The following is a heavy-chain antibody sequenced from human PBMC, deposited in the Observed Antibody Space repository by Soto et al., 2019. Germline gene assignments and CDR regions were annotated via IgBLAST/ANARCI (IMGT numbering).Heavy chain of an antibody. D-gene: IGHD3-22*01. Sequence: AGGSLRLSCAASGFTFSSYAMSWVRQAPGKGLEWVSAISGSGGSTYYADSVKGRFTISRDNSKNTLYLQMNSLRAEDTAVYYCAKVYYGDPYYYYMDVWGKGTTVTVSS. J-gene: IGHJ6*03. V-gene: IGHV3-23*01. CDR1: GFTFSSYA. CDR3: AKVYYGDPYYYYMDV. CDR2: ISGSGGST.